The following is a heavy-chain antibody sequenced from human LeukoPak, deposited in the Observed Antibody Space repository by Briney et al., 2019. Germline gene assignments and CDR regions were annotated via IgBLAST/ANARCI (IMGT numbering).Heavy chain of an antibody. D-gene: IGHD3-10*01. CDR2: ISGSGGST. J-gene: IGHJ3*02. CDR1: GFTFSSCA. Sequence: GGSLRLSCAASGFTFSSCAMSWVRQAPGKGLEWVSAISGSGGSTYYADSVKGRFTISRDNSKNTLYLQMNSLRAEDTAVYYCAKDKGRWFGDRGDAFDIWGQGTMVTVSS. V-gene: IGHV3-23*01. CDR3: AKDKGRWFGDRGDAFDI.